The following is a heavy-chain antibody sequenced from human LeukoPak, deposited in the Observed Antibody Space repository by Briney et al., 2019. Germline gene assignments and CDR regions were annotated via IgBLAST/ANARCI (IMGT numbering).Heavy chain of an antibody. V-gene: IGHV4-39*07. CDR1: GGSISSSSYY. CDR2: IYYSGST. D-gene: IGHD3-10*01. J-gene: IGHJ4*02. CDR3: ARVLLWFGESLSDY. Sequence: ETLSLTCTVSGGSISSSSYYWGWIRQPPGKGLEWIGSIYYSGSTYYNPSLKSRVTISVDTSKNQFSLKLSSVTAADTAVYYCARVLLWFGESLSDYWGQGTLVTVSS.